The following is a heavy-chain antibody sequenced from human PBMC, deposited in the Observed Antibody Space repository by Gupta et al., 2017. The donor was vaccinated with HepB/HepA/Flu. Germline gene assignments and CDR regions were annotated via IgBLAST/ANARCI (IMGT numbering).Heavy chain of an antibody. J-gene: IGHJ4*02. Sequence: GSYYWSWIRQPPGKGLEWIGYIYYSGSTNYNPSLKSRVTISVDTSKNQFSLKLSSVTAADTAVYYCAREIWEQSDPHTTPFFDYWGQGTLVTVSS. CDR2: IYYSGST. CDR1: GSYY. D-gene: IGHD1-26*01. V-gene: IGHV4-61*01. CDR3: AREIWEQSDPHTTPFFDY.